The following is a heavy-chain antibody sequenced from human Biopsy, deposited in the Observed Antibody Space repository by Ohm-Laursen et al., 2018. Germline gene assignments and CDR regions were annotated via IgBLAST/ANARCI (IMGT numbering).Heavy chain of an antibody. CDR2: FAPENGKT. CDR1: GYTLTELS. V-gene: IGHV1-24*01. D-gene: IGHD1-1*01. J-gene: IGHJ4*02. CDR3: AADINVWNVNY. Sequence: ASVKVSCKVSGYTLTELSMHWVRQAPGKGLEWMGGFAPENGKTVYAQNFQARVSMTEDTSKDTAYMELRSLRSEGTAVYYCAADINVWNVNYWGQGTQVTVSS.